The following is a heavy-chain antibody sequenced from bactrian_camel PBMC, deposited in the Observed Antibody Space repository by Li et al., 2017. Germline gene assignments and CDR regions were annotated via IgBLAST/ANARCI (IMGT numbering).Heavy chain of an antibody. V-gene: IGHV3S57*01. D-gene: IGHD7*01. J-gene: IGHJ6*01. CDR3: VTPLGGDNWWIDFAY. CDR2: IRLDGTT. CDR1: TSIYSSCG. Sequence: VQLVESGGGSVQAGESLKLSCTASTSIYSSCGMAWYRQASGGERMLVSSIRLDGTTYVAGYLEGRFTISQDSAKNTAYLQMNSLQSEDTALYYCVTPLGGDNWWIDFAYWGQGTQVTV.